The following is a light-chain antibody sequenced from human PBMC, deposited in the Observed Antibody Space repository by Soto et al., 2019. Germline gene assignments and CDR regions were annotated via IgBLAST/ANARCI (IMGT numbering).Light chain of an antibody. CDR1: SSNIGRNH. J-gene: IGLJ3*02. CDR3: AAWDDSLSGPV. CDR2: SNN. Sequence: QPVLTQPPSVSGTPGQRVTISCSGSSSNIGRNHVYWYQQLPGTAPKVLIYSNNQRPSGVPDRFSGSKSGTSASLAISGLRSEDEADYHCAAWDDSLSGPVFGGGTKVTVL. V-gene: IGLV1-47*02.